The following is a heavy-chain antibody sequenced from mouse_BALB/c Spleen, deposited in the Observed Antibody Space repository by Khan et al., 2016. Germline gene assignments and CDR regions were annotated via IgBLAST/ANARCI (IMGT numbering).Heavy chain of an antibody. J-gene: IGHJ3*01. CDR2: IDPENGNT. CDR3: ARGYYGNYAAC. V-gene: IGHV14-1*02. CDR1: GFNIKDNF. D-gene: IGHD2-1*01. Sequence: EVQLQESGAELVRPGASVKLSCKASGFNIKDNFIHWVKQRPEQGLECIGWIDPENGNTIYAPKFQGRASITADTSSNTAYLQLSSLTSEDTAVYYCARGYYGNYAACWGQGALVTVSA.